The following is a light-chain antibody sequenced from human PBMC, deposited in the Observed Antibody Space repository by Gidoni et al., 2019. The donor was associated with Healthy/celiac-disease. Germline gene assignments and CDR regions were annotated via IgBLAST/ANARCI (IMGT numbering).Light chain of an antibody. CDR1: SSDVGSYNL. Sequence: QSALTQPASVSGSHGQAITISCTGTSSDVGSYNLVSWYQQHQGKDPKLMIYEGSKRPSGVSNRFSGSKSGNTASLTISGLQAEDEADYYCCSYAGSSTLVFGGGTKLTV. CDR2: EGS. J-gene: IGLJ2*01. CDR3: CSYAGSSTLV. V-gene: IGLV2-23*01.